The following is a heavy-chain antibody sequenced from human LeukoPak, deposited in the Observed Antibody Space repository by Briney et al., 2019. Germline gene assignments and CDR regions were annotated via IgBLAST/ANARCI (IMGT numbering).Heavy chain of an antibody. V-gene: IGHV4-39*07. CDR1: GGSISSSSYY. CDR3: ARQMREGIAVAVTEL. CDR2: KYYSGST. J-gene: IGHJ4*02. D-gene: IGHD6-19*01. Sequence: PSETLSLTCTVSGGSISSSSYYWGWIRQPPGKGLEWIGHKYYSGSTYYNPSLKGRVSISVDTTIYQFSLSFSSVTAADTAVYYCARQMREGIAVAVTELWGQGTLVTVSS.